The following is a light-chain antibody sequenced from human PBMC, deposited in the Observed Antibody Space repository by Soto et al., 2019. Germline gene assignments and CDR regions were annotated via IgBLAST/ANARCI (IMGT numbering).Light chain of an antibody. CDR3: LQDYTYPLT. CDR2: DAS. V-gene: IGKV1-5*01. CDR1: QNINTW. Sequence: GDRITITCRASQNINTWLAWYQQKPGKAPKLLIYDASRLESGVPSRFSGSGSGTEFTLTISSLQPDDFASYYCLQDYTYPLTFGGGTKV. J-gene: IGKJ4*01.